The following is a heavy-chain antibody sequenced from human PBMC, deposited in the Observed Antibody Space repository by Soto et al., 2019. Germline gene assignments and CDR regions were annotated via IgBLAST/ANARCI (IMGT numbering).Heavy chain of an antibody. CDR1: GGSFSGYY. V-gene: IGHV4-34*01. J-gene: IGHJ4*02. Sequence: SETLSLTCAVYGGSFSGYYWSWIRQPPGKGLEWIGEINHSGSTNYNPSLKSRVTISVDTSKNQFSLKLSSVTAADTAVYYCARGPRAAAGTSSLPPPPSPFDYWGQGTLVTVSS. CDR3: ARGPRAAAGTSSLPPPPSPFDY. CDR2: INHSGST. D-gene: IGHD6-13*01.